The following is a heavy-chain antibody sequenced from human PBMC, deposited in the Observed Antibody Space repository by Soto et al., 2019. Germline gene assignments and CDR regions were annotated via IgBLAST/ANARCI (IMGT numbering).Heavy chain of an antibody. CDR3: ARAVDCSGGSCYVYYYGMDV. J-gene: IGHJ6*02. D-gene: IGHD2-15*01. CDR2: IYYSGST. Sequence: PSETLSLTCTVSGGSISSYYWSWIRQPPGKRLERIGYIYYSGSTNYNPSLKSRVTISVDTSKNQFSLKLSSVTAADTAVYYCARAVDCSGGSCYVYYYGMDVWGQGTTVTVSS. CDR1: GGSISSYY. V-gene: IGHV4-59*01.